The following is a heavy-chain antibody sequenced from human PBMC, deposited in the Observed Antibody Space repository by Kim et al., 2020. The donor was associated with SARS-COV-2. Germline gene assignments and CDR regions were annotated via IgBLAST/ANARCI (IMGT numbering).Heavy chain of an antibody. D-gene: IGHD2-15*01. CDR2: ISGSGGTT. CDR1: GSTFSSYA. CDR3: AHYYCSGGTCYRYFDL. Sequence: GGSLRLSCAASGSTFSSYAMSWVRQAPGKGLEWVSTISGSGGTTYYADSVKGRFTISRDNSKSTLYLQMNSLRAEDTAVYYCAHYYCSGGTCYRYFDLWGRGTLVTVSS. J-gene: IGHJ2*01. V-gene: IGHV3-23*01.